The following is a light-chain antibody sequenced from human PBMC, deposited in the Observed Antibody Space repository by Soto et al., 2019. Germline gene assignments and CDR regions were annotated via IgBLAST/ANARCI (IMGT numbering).Light chain of an antibody. CDR1: QSISSY. Sequence: DIQMTQSPSSLSASVGDRVTITCRASQSISSYLNWYQQKPGKVPKLLIYAASSLQSGVPSRFSGIGSGTDFTLTISSLQPEDFATYYCQQSYSTPWTFGQGTRVEIK. V-gene: IGKV1-39*01. CDR2: AAS. CDR3: QQSYSTPWT. J-gene: IGKJ1*01.